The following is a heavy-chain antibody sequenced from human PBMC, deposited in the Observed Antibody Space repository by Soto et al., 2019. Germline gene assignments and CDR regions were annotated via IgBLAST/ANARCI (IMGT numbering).Heavy chain of an antibody. J-gene: IGHJ5*02. CDR3: ASYYDSSGYFGSSS. D-gene: IGHD3-22*01. CDR1: GFTFSSYA. Sequence: GGSLRLSCAASGFTFSSYAVSWVRQAPGKGLEWVSAISGSGGSTYYADSVKGRFTISRDNSKNTLYLQMNSLRAEDTAVYYCASYYDSSGYFGSSSWGQGTLVTVSS. CDR2: ISGSGGST. V-gene: IGHV3-23*01.